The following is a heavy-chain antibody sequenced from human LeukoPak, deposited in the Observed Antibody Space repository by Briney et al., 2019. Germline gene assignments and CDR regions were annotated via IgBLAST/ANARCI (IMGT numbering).Heavy chain of an antibody. CDR2: ISAYNGNT. J-gene: IGHJ4*02. D-gene: IGHD3-16*02. V-gene: IGHV1-18*01. CDR1: GYTFTSYG. CDR3: ARDQAITFGGVIVNPYYFDY. Sequence: GASVKVSCKASGYTFTSYGISWARQAPGQGLEWMGWISAYNGNTNYAQKLQGRVTMTTDTSTSTAYMELRSLRSDDTAVYYCARDQAITFGGVIVNPYYFDYWGQGTLVTVSS.